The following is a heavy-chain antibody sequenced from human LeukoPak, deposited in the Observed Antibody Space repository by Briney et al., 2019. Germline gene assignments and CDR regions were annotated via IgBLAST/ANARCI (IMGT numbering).Heavy chain of an antibody. CDR1: GYTFTGYY. CDR3: ARDRAITIFKDAFDI. J-gene: IGHJ3*02. CDR2: INPNSGGT. D-gene: IGHD3-3*01. Sequence: ASVKVSCKASGYTFTGYYMHWVRQAPGQGLEWMGWINPNSGGTNYAQTFQGSVTMTRDTSISTAYMELSRLRSDDTAVYYCARDRAITIFKDAFDIWGQGTMVTVSS. V-gene: IGHV1-2*02.